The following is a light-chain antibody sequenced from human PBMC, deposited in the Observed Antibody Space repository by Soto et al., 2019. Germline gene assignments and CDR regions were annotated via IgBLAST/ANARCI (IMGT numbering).Light chain of an antibody. Sequence: DVRITQSPSSLSASVGDTITITCRASQTITTYLNWFQQKPGESPRLLIYGASTLHDGVPSRFSGSGSGTDFTLTISGLQPEDFATYHCQQTYSDISFGGGTRV. CDR3: QQTYSDIS. V-gene: IGKV1-39*01. CDR2: GAS. J-gene: IGKJ4*01. CDR1: QTITTY.